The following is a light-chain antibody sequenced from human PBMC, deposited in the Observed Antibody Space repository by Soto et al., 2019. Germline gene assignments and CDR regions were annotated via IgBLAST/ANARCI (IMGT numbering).Light chain of an antibody. Sequence: EIVLTQAPGTLSLSPGERATLSCRASQIISSSYLAWYQQKPAQPPRLLIYAASSRATGIPDRFSGSGSGTDFTLTINRVEPEDFAVYYCQQYGSSATFGQGTKLESK. V-gene: IGKV3-20*01. CDR1: QIISSSY. J-gene: IGKJ2*01. CDR3: QQYGSSAT. CDR2: AAS.